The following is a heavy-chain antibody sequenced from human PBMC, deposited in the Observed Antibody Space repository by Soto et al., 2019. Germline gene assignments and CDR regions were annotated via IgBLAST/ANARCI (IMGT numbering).Heavy chain of an antibody. CDR2: IYHSGNT. CDR3: ASRWVQGRVVY. Sequence: PSETLSLTCAVSGGSISSSNWWSGVRQPPGKGLEWIGEIYHSGNTDYNPSLKSRVTMAVDKSRNQFSLRLSCVTAADTAVYYCASRWVQGRVVYWAQGTLDNASS. J-gene: IGHJ4*02. V-gene: IGHV4-4*02. D-gene: IGHD5-18*01. CDR1: GGSISSSNW.